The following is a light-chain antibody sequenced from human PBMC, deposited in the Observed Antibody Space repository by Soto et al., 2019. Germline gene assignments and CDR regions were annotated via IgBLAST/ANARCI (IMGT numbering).Light chain of an antibody. V-gene: IGKV1-12*01. CDR2: SAS. J-gene: IGKJ1*01. CDR3: LQVYNFPRT. CDR1: QDIGVR. Sequence: IHITQSPSFVSASIGDRVTITCRASQDIGVRLAWFQQKPGKAPKYLIQSASSLQSGVPSTFSGSGSGTDFTLTINSMHPEAFANYYCLQVYNFPRTFGQGTKVDIK.